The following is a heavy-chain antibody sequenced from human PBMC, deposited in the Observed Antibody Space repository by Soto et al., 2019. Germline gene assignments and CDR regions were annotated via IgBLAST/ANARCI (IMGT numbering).Heavy chain of an antibody. Sequence: LYLTCSVSGGSIRGYYWSWIRQPAGKGLEWIGRIYTSGSTNYNPSLKSRVTMSVDTSKNQFSLKLSSVTAADTAVYYCARDLPALNWFDPWGKGTLVTRLL. CDR3: ARDLPALNWFDP. D-gene: IGHD2-2*01. CDR2: IYTSGST. J-gene: IGHJ5*02. V-gene: IGHV4-4*07. CDR1: GGSIRGYY.